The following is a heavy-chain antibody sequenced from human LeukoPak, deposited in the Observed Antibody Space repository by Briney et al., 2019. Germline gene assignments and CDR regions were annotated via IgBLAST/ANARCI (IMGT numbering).Heavy chain of an antibody. Sequence: GGSLRLSCAASGFTFSSYGMHWVRQAPGKGLEXXAXXXYDGSNKXYADSVKGRFTISRDNSKNTLYLQMNSLRAEDTAVYYCARGRGSYHYYYYYGMDVWGQGTTVTVSS. J-gene: IGHJ6*02. V-gene: IGHV3-33*01. D-gene: IGHD2-15*01. CDR1: GFTFSSYG. CDR3: ARGRGSYHYYYYYGMDV. CDR2: XXYDGSNK.